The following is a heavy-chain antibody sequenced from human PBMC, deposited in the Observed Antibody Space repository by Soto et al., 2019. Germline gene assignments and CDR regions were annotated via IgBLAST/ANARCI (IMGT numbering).Heavy chain of an antibody. D-gene: IGHD3-3*01. CDR1: GFTFSSCA. V-gene: IGHV3-30-3*01. Sequence: QVQLVESGGGVVQPGRSLRLSCAASGFTFSSCAMHWVRQAPGKGLEWVALISYDGSNKYYADSMKGRFTISRDNSKNTQYPKINRLRAVDTTVYYYAREKSDLRVFGKSYYLDYWGQGTLVTVSS. CDR2: ISYDGSNK. CDR3: AREKSDLRVFGKSYYLDY. J-gene: IGHJ4*02.